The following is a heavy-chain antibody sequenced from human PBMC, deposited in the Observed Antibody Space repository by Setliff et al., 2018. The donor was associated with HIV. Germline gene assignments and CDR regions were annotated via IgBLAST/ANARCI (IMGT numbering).Heavy chain of an antibody. D-gene: IGHD5-12*01. CDR1: GVSISAYF. J-gene: IGHJ4*02. CDR2: IDNSGNT. CDR3: ARSTPSVGYISEH. V-gene: IGHV4-59*01. Sequence: PSETLSLTSAVSGVSISAYFWGWNRQSPEKGLEWIGYIDNSGNTNYSPSLKSRITISRDTSKNQFSLKLNSVTAADAAVYYCARSTPSVGYISEHWGQGTLVTVSS.